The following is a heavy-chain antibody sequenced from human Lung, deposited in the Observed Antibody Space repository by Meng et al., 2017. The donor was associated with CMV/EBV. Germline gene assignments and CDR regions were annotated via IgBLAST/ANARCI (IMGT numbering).Heavy chain of an antibody. V-gene: IGHV3-30*04. Sequence: GGSLRLXCAASGFTFSAHAVHWVRQAPGKGLEWVASISYEGSNKYYSDSVKGRFTISRDNSENMLYVQMNSLRAEDTAVYYCARDGRYLHIRTSGGGLDVWXQGTTVTVSS. J-gene: IGHJ6*02. CDR2: ISYEGSNK. CDR1: GFTFSAHA. CDR3: ARDGRYLHIRTSGGGLDV. D-gene: IGHD3-9*01.